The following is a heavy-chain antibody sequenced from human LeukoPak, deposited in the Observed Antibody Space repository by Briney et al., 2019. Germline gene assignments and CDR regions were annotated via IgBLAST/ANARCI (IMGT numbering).Heavy chain of an antibody. CDR3: AREGGFYRPLDY. J-gene: IGHJ4*02. D-gene: IGHD6-25*01. CDR2: VHLDGRT. Sequence: SETLSLTCGVSGGSVSSTNWWTWIRQPPGKGLEWIGEVHLDGRTNFNPSLKSRLTMSVDLSENHVSLKLTSVTAADTAVCCCAREGGFYRPLDYSGQGTLVTVSS. V-gene: IGHV4-4*01. CDR1: GGSVSSTNW.